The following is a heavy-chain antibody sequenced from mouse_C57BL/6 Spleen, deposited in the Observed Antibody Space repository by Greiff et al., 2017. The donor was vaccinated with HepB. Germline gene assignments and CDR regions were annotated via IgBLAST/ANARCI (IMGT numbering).Heavy chain of an antibody. J-gene: IGHJ4*01. CDR2: INPNNGGT. CDR3: ARPLYYDPYYYAMDY. Sequence: VQLKQSGPELVKPGASVKISCKASGYTFTDYYMNWVKQSHGKSLEWIGDINPNNGGTSYNQKFKGKATLTVDKSSSTAYMELRSLTSEDSAVYYCARPLYYDPYYYAMDYWGQGTSVTVSS. V-gene: IGHV1-26*01. CDR1: GYTFTDYY. D-gene: IGHD2-4*01.